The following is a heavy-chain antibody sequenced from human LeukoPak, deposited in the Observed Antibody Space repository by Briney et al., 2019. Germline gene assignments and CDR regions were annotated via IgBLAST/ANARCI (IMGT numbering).Heavy chain of an antibody. CDR1: GFTFINYY. Sequence: GGSLRHSCSASGFTFINYYMTWVRQVPGKGLEWVASIKQDGSEKYYVDSVKGRFTISRDNAKKSLYLQMNSLRAEDTAVYHCARDIAMNEWG. D-gene: IGHD6-13*01. CDR2: IKQDGSEK. CDR3: ARDIAMNE. V-gene: IGHV3-7*04. J-gene: IGHJ6*02.